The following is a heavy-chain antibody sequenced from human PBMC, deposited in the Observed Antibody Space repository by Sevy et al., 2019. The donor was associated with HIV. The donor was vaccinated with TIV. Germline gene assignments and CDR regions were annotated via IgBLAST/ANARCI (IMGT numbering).Heavy chain of an antibody. CDR1: GGSISSGDYY. D-gene: IGHD3-3*01. CDR3: ASLSYYDFWSGYYRY. CDR2: IYYSGST. V-gene: IGHV4-30-4*01. Sequence: SQTLSLTCTVSGGSISSGDYYWSWIRQPPGKGLEWIGYIYYSGSTYYNPSLKSRVTISVDTSKNQFSLKLSSVTAADTAVYYCASLSYYDFWSGYYRYWGQGTLATVSS. J-gene: IGHJ4*02.